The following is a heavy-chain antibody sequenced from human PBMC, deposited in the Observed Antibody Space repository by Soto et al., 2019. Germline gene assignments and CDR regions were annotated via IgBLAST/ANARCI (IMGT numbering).Heavy chain of an antibody. V-gene: IGHV5-10-1*01. D-gene: IGHD6-13*01. CDR2: IDPSDSYT. J-gene: IGHJ6*02. CDR3: ARLDERGSSSWYNYYYGMDV. Sequence: GESLKISCKGSGYSFSSYWISWVRQMPGKGLEWMGRIDPSDSYTNYSPSFQGHVTISADKSISTAYLQWSSLKASDTAMYYCARLDERGSSSWYNYYYGMDVWGQGTTVTASS. CDR1: GYSFSSYW.